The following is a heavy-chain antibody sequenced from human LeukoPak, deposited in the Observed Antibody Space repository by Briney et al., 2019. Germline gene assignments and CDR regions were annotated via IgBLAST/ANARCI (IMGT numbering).Heavy chain of an antibody. CDR3: ARDLLAYGDTYYFDY. J-gene: IGHJ4*02. CDR2: IYSGGGA. V-gene: IGHV3-66*01. D-gene: IGHD4-17*01. CDR1: GFTLSSNY. Sequence: GGSLRLSCAASGFTLSSNYMSWVRQAPGKGLEWVSVIYSGGGAYYADSVKGRFTISRDNSKNTLYLQINSLRAEDTAVYYCARDLLAYGDTYYFDYGGQGTLVTVS.